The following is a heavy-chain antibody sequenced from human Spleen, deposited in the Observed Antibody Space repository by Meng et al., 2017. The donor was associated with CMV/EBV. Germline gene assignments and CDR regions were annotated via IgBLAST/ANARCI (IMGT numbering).Heavy chain of an antibody. CDR3: ATDRLIGEYLRFSYAASDY. CDR2: VYSGGSST. Sequence: GESLKISCAASGLTFSTYAMRWVRQAPGKGLEWVSVVYSGGSSTYFADSVKGRFTISRDNSKKTLHVQMNSLRAEDTAVYYCATDRLIGEYLRFSYAASDYWGQGTLVTVSS. V-gene: IGHV3-23*03. D-gene: IGHD3-3*01. CDR1: GLTFSTYA. J-gene: IGHJ4*02.